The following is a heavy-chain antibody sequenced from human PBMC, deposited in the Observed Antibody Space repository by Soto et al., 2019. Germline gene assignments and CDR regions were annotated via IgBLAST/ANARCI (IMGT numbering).Heavy chain of an antibody. D-gene: IGHD6-13*01. CDR3: ASLRGAAYYFYSGMDV. Sequence: AAVKVSCKASGGTFSSYAIIWVRQAPGQGLEWMGGIIPIFGTANYAQKFQGRVTITADESTSTAYMELSSLRSEDTAVYYCASLRGAAYYFYSGMDVWGQGTTVTVSS. J-gene: IGHJ6*02. CDR1: GGTFSSYA. CDR2: IIPIFGTA. V-gene: IGHV1-69*13.